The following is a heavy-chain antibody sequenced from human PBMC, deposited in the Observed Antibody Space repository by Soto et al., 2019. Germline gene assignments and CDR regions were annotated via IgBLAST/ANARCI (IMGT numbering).Heavy chain of an antibody. V-gene: IGHV4-30-4*01. CDR2: IYYSGAT. Sequence: QVQLQESGPGLVKPSQTLSLTCTVSGASISSGDYYWSWIRQPPGKGLEWIGNIYYSGATYYNPSLKSRIHMSEDTSKNQFSLELGSVTAADTAVYYCARVRCSGGSCNQTLFYFDYWGQGILVTVSS. D-gene: IGHD2-15*01. CDR1: GASISSGDYY. J-gene: IGHJ4*02. CDR3: ARVRCSGGSCNQTLFYFDY.